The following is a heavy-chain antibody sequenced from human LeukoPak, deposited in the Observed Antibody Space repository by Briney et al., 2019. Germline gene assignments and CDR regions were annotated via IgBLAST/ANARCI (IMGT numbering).Heavy chain of an antibody. Sequence: SETLSLTCTVSGGSISSYYWSWIQQPAGKGLEWIGRIYTSGSTNYNPSLKSRVTMSVDTSKNQFSLKLSSVTAADTAVYYCARDSRGKTWLGGHNWFDPWGREPWSPSPQ. D-gene: IGHD6-19*01. CDR2: IYTSGST. CDR1: GGSISSYY. J-gene: IGHJ5*02. V-gene: IGHV4-4*07. CDR3: ARDSRGKTWLGGHNWFDP.